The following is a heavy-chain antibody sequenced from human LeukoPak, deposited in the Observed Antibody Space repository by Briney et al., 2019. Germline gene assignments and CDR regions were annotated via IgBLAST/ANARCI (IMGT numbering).Heavy chain of an antibody. CDR3: ARGCYGGNSETYYFDY. CDR1: GGSFSGYY. V-gene: IGHV4-34*01. J-gene: IGHJ4*02. Sequence: SETLSLTCAVYGGSFSGYYWSWIRQPPGKGLEWIGEINHSGGTNYNPSLKSRVTISVDTSKNQFSLKRSSVTAADTAVYYCARGCYGGNSETYYFDYWGQGTLVTVSS. CDR2: INHSGGT. D-gene: IGHD4-23*01.